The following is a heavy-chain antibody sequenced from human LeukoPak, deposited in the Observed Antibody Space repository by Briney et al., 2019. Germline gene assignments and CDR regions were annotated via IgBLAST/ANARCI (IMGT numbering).Heavy chain of an antibody. Sequence: GGSLRLSCAASGFTFSTYSMNWVRQAPGKGLEGVSYISSTSGTKYYADSVKGRITISSDNAKNSLYLQMNSLRAEDTPVYYCASSIVADGTSPFAYWGQGTLVTVSP. CDR2: ISSTSGTK. CDR3: ASSIVADGTSPFAY. D-gene: IGHD6-13*01. CDR1: GFTFSTYS. V-gene: IGHV3-48*04. J-gene: IGHJ4*02.